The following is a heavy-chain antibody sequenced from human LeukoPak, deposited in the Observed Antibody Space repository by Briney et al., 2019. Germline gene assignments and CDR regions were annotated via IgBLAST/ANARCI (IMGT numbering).Heavy chain of an antibody. V-gene: IGHV3-9*01. CDR3: AKSGKDGLLWFGELVSNYYYMDV. CDR1: GFIFDDYA. J-gene: IGHJ6*03. Sequence: SGGSLRLSCAASGFIFDDYAMHWVRQAPGKGLEWVSGVSWKSDTVGYADSVKGRFTIPRDNAKNSLYLQMNGLRAEDTALYYCAKSGKDGLLWFGELVSNYYYMDVWGKGTTVTVSS. CDR2: VSWKSDTV. D-gene: IGHD3-10*01.